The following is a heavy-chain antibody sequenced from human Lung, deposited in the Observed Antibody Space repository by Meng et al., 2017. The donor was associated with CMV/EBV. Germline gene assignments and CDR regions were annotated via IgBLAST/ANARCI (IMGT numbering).Heavy chain of an antibody. CDR2: IKQDGSEK. Sequence: GESLKISCAAPGFTFSCYWMSWVRQAPGEGLEWVANIKQDGSEKYHVDSVKGRFNISRDNAKNALYLQMNSLRAEDTAVYCCARGRYFDWLGDAFDIWGQGTMVTVSS. CDR1: GFTFSCYW. D-gene: IGHD3-9*01. J-gene: IGHJ3*02. CDR3: ARGRYFDWLGDAFDI. V-gene: IGHV3-7*01.